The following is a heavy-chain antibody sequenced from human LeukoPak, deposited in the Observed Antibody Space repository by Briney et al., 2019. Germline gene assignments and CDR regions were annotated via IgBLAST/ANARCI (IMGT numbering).Heavy chain of an antibody. CDR2: ISPNSGGT. V-gene: IGHV1-2*02. CDR3: ARERTQYSGSFGY. J-gene: IGHJ4*02. Sequence: ASVKVSCKASGYAFTGYYMHWVRQAPGQGLEWMGWISPNSGGTNYSEKFQGRVTMTRDTSISTAYMELSRLRSDDTAVYYCARERTQYSGSFGYWGQGTLVTVSS. D-gene: IGHD1-26*01. CDR1: GYAFTGYY.